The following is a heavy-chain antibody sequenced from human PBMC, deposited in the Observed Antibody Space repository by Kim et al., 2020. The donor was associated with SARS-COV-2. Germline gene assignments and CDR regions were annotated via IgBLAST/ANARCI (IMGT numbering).Heavy chain of an antibody. J-gene: IGHJ4*02. Sequence: SETLSLTCTVSGGSISSYYWSWIRQPPGKGLEWIGYIYYSGSTNYNPSLKSRVTISVDTSKNQFSLKLSPVTAADTAVYSCARLSRYFDWLLLSPSNTDPTVYFDYWGQGTLVTVSS. CDR2: IYYSGST. D-gene: IGHD3-9*01. CDR1: GGSISSYY. V-gene: IGHV4-59*08. CDR3: ARLSRYFDWLLLSPSNTDPTVYFDY.